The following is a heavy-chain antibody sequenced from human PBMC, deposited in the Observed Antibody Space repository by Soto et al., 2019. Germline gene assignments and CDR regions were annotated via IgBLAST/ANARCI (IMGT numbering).Heavy chain of an antibody. CDR3: ATSGPGGYIDY. CDR1: GGSISSGGYY. V-gene: IGHV4-31*03. J-gene: IGHJ4*02. CDR2: IYYSGST. D-gene: IGHD3-22*01. Sequence: SETLSLTCTVSGGSISSGGYYWSWIRQHPGKGLEWIGYIYYSGSTYYNPSLKSRVTISVDTSKNQFSLKLSSATAADTAVYYCATSGPGGYIDYWGQGTLVTVSS.